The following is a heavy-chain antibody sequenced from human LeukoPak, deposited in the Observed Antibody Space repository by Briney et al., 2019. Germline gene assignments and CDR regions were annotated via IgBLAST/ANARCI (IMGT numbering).Heavy chain of an antibody. CDR2: INHSGST. D-gene: IGHD3-3*01. Sequence: SETLSLTCAVYGRSFSGYYWSRLRQPPGKGLEWIGEINHSGSTNYNPSLKSRVTISVDTSKNQFSLKLSSVTAADTAVYYCARGPLAITIFGVTTGDFDYWGQGTLVTVSS. CDR1: GRSFSGYY. CDR3: ARGPLAITIFGVTTGDFDY. J-gene: IGHJ4*02. V-gene: IGHV4-34*01.